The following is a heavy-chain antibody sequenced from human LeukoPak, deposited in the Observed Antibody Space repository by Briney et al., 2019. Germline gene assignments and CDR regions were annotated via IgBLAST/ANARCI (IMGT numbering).Heavy chain of an antibody. D-gene: IGHD6-13*01. Sequence: QTLSLTCAISGDSVSSNSAAWNWIRQSPSRGLEWLGRTFYRSKWYNDYVVSVKSRITIDPDTSKNQFSLQLNSVTPEDTAVYYCARAPAGSSWPAHFDYWGQGTPVTVSS. J-gene: IGHJ4*02. CDR1: GDSVSSNSAA. V-gene: IGHV6-1*01. CDR3: ARAPAGSSWPAHFDY. CDR2: TFYRSKWYN.